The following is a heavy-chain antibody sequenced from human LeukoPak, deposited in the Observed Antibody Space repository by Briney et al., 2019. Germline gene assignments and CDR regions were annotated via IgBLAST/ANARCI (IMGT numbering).Heavy chain of an antibody. CDR1: GGSLSSGSYY. Sequence: PSETLSLTCTVSGGSLSSGSYYWSWIRQPAGKGLEWIGRIYTSGSTNYNPSLKSRVTISVDTSKNQFSLKLSSVTAADTAVYYCARMASHLSYYFDYWGQGTLVTVSS. D-gene: IGHD2/OR15-2a*01. CDR2: IYTSGST. J-gene: IGHJ4*02. CDR3: ARMASHLSYYFDY. V-gene: IGHV4-61*02.